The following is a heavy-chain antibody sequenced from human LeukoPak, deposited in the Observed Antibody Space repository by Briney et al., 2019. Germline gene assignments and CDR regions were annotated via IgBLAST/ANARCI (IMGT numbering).Heavy chain of an antibody. CDR3: ARGGSYLSAFDI. J-gene: IGHJ3*02. Sequence: GGSLRLSCAASGFTFSSYAMTWVRQAPGKGLEWVSAISGSGDSTYYADSVKGLFTISRDNSKNTLYLQMNRLRAEDTAVYYCARGGSYLSAFDIWGQGTMVTVSS. D-gene: IGHD1-26*01. CDR2: ISGSGDST. V-gene: IGHV3-23*01. CDR1: GFTFSSYA.